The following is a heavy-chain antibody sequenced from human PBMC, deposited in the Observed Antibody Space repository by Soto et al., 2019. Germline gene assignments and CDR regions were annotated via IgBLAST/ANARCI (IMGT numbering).Heavy chain of an antibody. CDR3: ASDTPLGYCSGGSCYSDY. D-gene: IGHD2-15*01. V-gene: IGHV3-21*01. CDR2: ISSSSSYI. CDR1: GFTFSSYS. Sequence: EVQLVESGGGLVKPGGSLRLSCAASGFTFSSYSMNWVRQAPGKGLEWVSSISSSSSYIYYADSVKGRFTISRDNAKNPLYLQMNSLRAEDTAVYSCASDTPLGYCSGGSCYSDYWGQGTLVTVSS. J-gene: IGHJ4*02.